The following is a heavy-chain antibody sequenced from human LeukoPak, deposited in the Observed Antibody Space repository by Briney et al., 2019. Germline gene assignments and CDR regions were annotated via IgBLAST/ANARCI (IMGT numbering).Heavy chain of an antibody. V-gene: IGHV4-61*02. CDR1: GGSISSGSYY. Sequence: SSQTLSLTCTVSGGSISSGSYYWSWIRQPAGKGLEWIGRIYTSGNTNYNPSLKSRVTISVDTSKNQFSLKLSSVTAADTAVYYCARGRGDDILTGYYFEYWGQGTLVTVSS. CDR3: ARGRGDDILTGYYFEY. J-gene: IGHJ4*02. D-gene: IGHD3-9*01. CDR2: IYTSGNT.